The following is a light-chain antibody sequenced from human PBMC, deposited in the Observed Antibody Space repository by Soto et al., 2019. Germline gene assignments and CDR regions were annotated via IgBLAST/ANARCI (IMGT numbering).Light chain of an antibody. CDR1: QSARSD. J-gene: IGKJ4*01. CDR3: QHRGNWPL. V-gene: IGKV3-11*01. CDR2: DAS. Sequence: EIVLTQSPATLLVSPGERASLSCRASQSARSDVAWYQQKPGQAPRLLCYDASHRASVIPARFSGRGSGTDFTLTISSLEPEDVAIYYCQHRGNWPLFGGGTKVEI.